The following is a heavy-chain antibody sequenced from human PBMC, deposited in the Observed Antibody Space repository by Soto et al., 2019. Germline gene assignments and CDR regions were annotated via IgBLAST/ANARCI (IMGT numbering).Heavy chain of an antibody. V-gene: IGHV1-69*12. Sequence: QVQLVQSGAEVKKPGSSVKVSCKASGGTFSSYAISWVRQAPGQGLEWMGGSIPISGTANYAQKFQGRVXIIXDESTSTAYMELSSLISEDTAVYYCARPQDGTIGDWGQGTLVTVSS. CDR1: GGTFSSYA. J-gene: IGHJ4*02. CDR2: SIPISGTA. D-gene: IGHD3-9*01. CDR3: ARPQDGTIGD.